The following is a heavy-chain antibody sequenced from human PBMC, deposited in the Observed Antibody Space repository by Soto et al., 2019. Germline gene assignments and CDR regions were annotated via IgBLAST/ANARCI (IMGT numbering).Heavy chain of an antibody. V-gene: IGHV1-58*01. CDR1: GFTFTSSA. D-gene: IGHD5-12*01. J-gene: IGHJ4*02. Sequence: SVKVSCKASGFTFTSSAVQWVRQARGQRLEWIGWIVVGSGNTNYAQKFQERVTITRDMSTSTAYMELSSLRSEDTAVYYCAAGTVEMATISYWGQGTLVTVSS. CDR2: IVVGSGNT. CDR3: AAGTVEMATISY.